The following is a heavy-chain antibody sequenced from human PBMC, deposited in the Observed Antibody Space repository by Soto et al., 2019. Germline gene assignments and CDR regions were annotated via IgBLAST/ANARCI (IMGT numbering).Heavy chain of an antibody. CDR2: INPSGGST. D-gene: IGHD2-2*01. CDR1: GYIFNTYA. CDR3: ASADIVLVPAARASFTTTVTTDGMDV. J-gene: IGHJ6*02. V-gene: IGHV1-46*02. Sequence: ASVTVSCQASGYIFNTYALHWVRQAPGQGLEWMGIINPSGGSTSYAQKFQGRVTMTRDTSTSTVYMELSSLRSEDTAVYYCASADIVLVPAARASFTTTVTTDGMDVWGQGTTVTVSS.